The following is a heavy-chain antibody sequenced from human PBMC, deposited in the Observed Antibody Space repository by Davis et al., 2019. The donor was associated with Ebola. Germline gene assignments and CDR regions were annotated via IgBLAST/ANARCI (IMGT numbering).Heavy chain of an antibody. CDR1: GFIFSTYG. V-gene: IGHV3-30*18. CDR3: AKEQIGSWDLDY. Sequence: PGGSLRLSCAASGFIFSTYGMHWFRQAPGKGLEWVGIIPSDGNNKFYGESVKGRFAISRDASETTLYLQMNSLRVEDTAVYYCAKEQIGSWDLDYWGQGTLVTVSS. J-gene: IGHJ4*02. CDR2: IPSDGNNK. D-gene: IGHD6-13*01.